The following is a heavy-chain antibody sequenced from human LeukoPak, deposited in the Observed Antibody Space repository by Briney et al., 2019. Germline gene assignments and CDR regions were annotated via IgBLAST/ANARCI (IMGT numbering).Heavy chain of an antibody. CDR1: GFTFSSYS. CDR2: ISSSSSYI. V-gene: IGHV3-21*04. CDR3: ARDVSSLYYGFDY. J-gene: IGHJ4*02. Sequence: GGSLRLSCAASGFTFSSYSMNWVRQAPGKGLEWVSSISSSSSYIYYADSVKGRFTISRDNAKNSLYLQMNSLRAEDTAVYYCARDVSSLYYGFDYWGQGTLVTVSS. D-gene: IGHD3-22*01.